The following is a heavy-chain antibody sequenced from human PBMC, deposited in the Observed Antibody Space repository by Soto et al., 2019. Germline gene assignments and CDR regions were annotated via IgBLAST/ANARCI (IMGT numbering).Heavy chain of an antibody. Sequence: PGGSLRLSCAASGFIFSSCVINWVRKAPGKGLEWVSGISEIGDRTNHVDSVKGRFTISRDNSKNTVYLQMNSLRAEDTAIYYCAKGSGGSSTFDSWGQGTLVTVSS. CDR3: AKGSGGSSTFDS. J-gene: IGHJ4*02. D-gene: IGHD2-8*02. CDR1: GFIFSSCV. V-gene: IGHV3-23*01. CDR2: ISEIGDRT.